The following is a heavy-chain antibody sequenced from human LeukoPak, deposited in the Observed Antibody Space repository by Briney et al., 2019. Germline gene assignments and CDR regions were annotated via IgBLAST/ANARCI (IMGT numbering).Heavy chain of an antibody. CDR1: GFTVSSNY. D-gene: IGHD3-10*01. J-gene: IGHJ4*02. CDR2: IYSGGST. V-gene: IGHV3-53*01. CDR3: AGTGGSGSYPYYFDY. Sequence: GGSLRLSCAASGFTVSSNYMSWVRQAPGKGLEWVSVIYSGGSTYYADSVKGRFTISRDNSKNTLYLQMNSLRAEDTAVYYCAGTGGSGSYPYYFDYWGQGTLVTVSS.